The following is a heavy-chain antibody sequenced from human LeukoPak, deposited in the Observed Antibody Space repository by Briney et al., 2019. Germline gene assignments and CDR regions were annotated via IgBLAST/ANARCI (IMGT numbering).Heavy chain of an antibody. J-gene: IGHJ4*02. CDR2: INANSGTT. V-gene: IGHV3-23*01. CDR3: AKDLQPLEWLSPYFDY. D-gene: IGHD3-3*01. CDR1: GFAFSFYA. Sequence: GGSLRLSCAASGFAFSFYAMSWLRQPPGKGLEWVSTINANSGTTSYADSVKGRFTISRDNSKNTLYLQMNSLRAEDTAVYYCAKDLQPLEWLSPYFDYWGQGTLVTVSS.